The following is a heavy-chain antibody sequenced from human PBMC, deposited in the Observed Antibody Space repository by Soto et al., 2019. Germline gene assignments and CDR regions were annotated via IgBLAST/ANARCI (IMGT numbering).Heavy chain of an antibody. V-gene: IGHV3-30*18. CDR2: ISYDGRSE. Sequence: VQLVESGGGMIQPGKSLRLSCVGSGFTFSNFGMHWVRQAPGKGLEWVAGISYDGRSESYVDSVRGRFTLSRDNSKNTLSLQMISLRPEDTGVYYCAKDLDVVMVLSATRGLEVWGQGTTVTGSS. CDR1: GFTFSNFG. D-gene: IGHD2-15*01. CDR3: AKDLDVVMVLSATRGLEV. J-gene: IGHJ6*02.